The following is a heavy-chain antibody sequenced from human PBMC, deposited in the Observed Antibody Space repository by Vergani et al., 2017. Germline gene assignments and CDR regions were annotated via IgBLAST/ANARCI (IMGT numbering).Heavy chain of an antibody. V-gene: IGHV3-23*01. D-gene: IGHD6-13*01. CDR3: AKVAGTNYYYYYYMDV. Sequence: EVQLLESGGNLVQPGGSLRLSCAASGFTFTNFAMTWVRQAPGEGLEWVSGISGSGGFTYYADSVKGRFTISRDNSKNTMFLQMNNLRAEDTAVYYCAKVAGTNYYYYYYMDVWGKGTTVTVSS. CDR2: ISGSGGFT. J-gene: IGHJ6*03. CDR1: GFTFTNFA.